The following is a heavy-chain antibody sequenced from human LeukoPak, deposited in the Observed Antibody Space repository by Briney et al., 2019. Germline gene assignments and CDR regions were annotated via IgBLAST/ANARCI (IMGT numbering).Heavy chain of an antibody. CDR3: ASSSLGRYDY. D-gene: IGHD1-26*01. CDR1: GGSISSGGYY. J-gene: IGHJ4*02. CDR2: IYYSGST. V-gene: IGHV4-31*03. Sequence: SETLSLTCTVSGGSISSGGYYRSWIRQHPGKGLEWIGYIYYSGSTYYNPSLKRRVIISVDTSNNQFSLKLRSVTAADTAVYYCASSSLGRYDYWGQGTLVTVSS.